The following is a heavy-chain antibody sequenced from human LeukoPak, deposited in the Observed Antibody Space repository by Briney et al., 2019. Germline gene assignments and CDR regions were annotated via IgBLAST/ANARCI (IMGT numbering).Heavy chain of an antibody. V-gene: IGHV4-30-2*01. D-gene: IGHD2-21*02. CDR2: IYFNGST. CDR1: GGSISSGGYS. CDR3: ARRDLDDAFDI. Sequence: SETLSLTCAVSGGSISSGGYSWSWIRQPPGKGLEWIGHIYFNGSTYYNPSLESRVTILVDRSATQFSLTLTSVTAADTAVYYCARRDLDDAFDIWGQGTMVPISS. J-gene: IGHJ3*02.